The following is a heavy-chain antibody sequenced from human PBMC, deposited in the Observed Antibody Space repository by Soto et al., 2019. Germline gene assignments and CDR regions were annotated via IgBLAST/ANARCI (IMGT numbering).Heavy chain of an antibody. CDR2: INPSGGST. D-gene: IGHD3-3*01. J-gene: IGHJ6*02. V-gene: IGHV1-46*01. Sequence: ASVKVSCKASGYTFTSYYMHWVRQAPGQGLEWMGIINPSGGSTSYAQKFQGRVTMTRDTSTSTVNRELRSLRSEDTAVYYCARDPDMTIFGVVNRPYYYGMDVWGQGTTVTVSS. CDR1: GYTFTSYY. CDR3: ARDPDMTIFGVVNRPYYYGMDV.